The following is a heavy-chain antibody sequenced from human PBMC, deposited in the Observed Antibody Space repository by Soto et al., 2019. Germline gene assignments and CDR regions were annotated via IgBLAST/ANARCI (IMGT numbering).Heavy chain of an antibody. J-gene: IGHJ4*02. CDR3: ARDSGGYGRFHY. Sequence: QVQLQESGPGLLNPSQTLSLTCTVSGGSISNGDYYWSWIRQHPGKGLEWIGNIYYSGSTYYNPSLKSRVTISVDTSKNQFSQNLSSVTAADTAVYYCARDSGGYGRFHYWGQGTLVTVSS. CDR1: GGSISNGDYY. V-gene: IGHV4-31*03. D-gene: IGHD3-22*01. CDR2: IYYSGST.